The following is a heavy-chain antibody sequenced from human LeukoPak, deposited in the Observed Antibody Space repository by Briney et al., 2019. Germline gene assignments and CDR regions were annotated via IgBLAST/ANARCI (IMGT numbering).Heavy chain of an antibody. CDR2: IKEDGSEK. Sequence: PGGSLRLSCVGSGFTFSNYWMSWFRQAPGKGLEWVANIKEDGSEKHYVDSVRGRFTISRDNAKNSLYLQMNSLRANHTSVYYCARDAMRGGDYDNWGQGILVTVSS. CDR3: ARDAMRGGDYDN. D-gene: IGHD3-16*01. J-gene: IGHJ4*02. V-gene: IGHV3-7*01. CDR1: GFTFSNYW.